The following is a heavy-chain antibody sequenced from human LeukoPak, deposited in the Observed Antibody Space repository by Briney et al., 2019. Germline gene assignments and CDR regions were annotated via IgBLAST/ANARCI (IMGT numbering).Heavy chain of an antibody. Sequence: XAPXXXXXGMXXIIPILGIANYAQKFQGRVTITADKSTSTAYMELSSLRSEDTAVYYCARGPPDYYDSSGYNNDYWGQGTLVTVSS. V-gene: IGHV1-69*04. J-gene: IGHJ4*02. D-gene: IGHD3-22*01. CDR3: ARGPPDYYDSSGYNNDY. CDR2: IIPILGIA.